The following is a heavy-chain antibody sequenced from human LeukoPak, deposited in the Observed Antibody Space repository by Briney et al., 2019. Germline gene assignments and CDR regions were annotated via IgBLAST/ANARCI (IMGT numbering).Heavy chain of an antibody. V-gene: IGHV3-23*01. Sequence: GGSLRLPCAASGFTFSSYAMSWVRQAPGKGLEWVSAISGSGGSTYYADSVKGRFTISRDNSKNTLYLQMNSLRAEDTAVYYCAKGNSGALYYFDYWGQGTLVTVSS. CDR3: AKGNSGALYYFDY. CDR1: GFTFSSYA. J-gene: IGHJ4*02. D-gene: IGHD4/OR15-4a*01. CDR2: ISGSGGST.